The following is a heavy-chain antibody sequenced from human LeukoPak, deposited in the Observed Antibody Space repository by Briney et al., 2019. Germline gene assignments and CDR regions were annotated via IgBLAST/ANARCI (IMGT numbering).Heavy chain of an antibody. D-gene: IGHD3-22*01. Sequence: INPNSGGTNYAQKFQGRVTMTRDTSISTAYMELSRLRSDDTAVYYCARGRDYYDSSGPLGYWGQGTLVTVSS. J-gene: IGHJ4*02. V-gene: IGHV1-2*02. CDR3: ARGRDYYDSSGPLGY. CDR2: INPNSGGT.